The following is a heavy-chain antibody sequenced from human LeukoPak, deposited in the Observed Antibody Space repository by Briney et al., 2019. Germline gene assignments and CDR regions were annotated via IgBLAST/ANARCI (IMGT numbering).Heavy chain of an antibody. CDR2: IGGNGRST. CDR1: GFTFSTYG. D-gene: IGHD3-22*01. J-gene: IGHJ4*02. CDR3: IIVRSGHYDSSGPDN. V-gene: IGHV3-64D*09. Sequence: GGSLRLSCLASGFTFSTYGMHWFRQAPGKGLEYVSAIGGNGRSTYYADSLKGRFTISRDNSKNTVYLQMSSLSAEDTAVYYSIIVRSGHYDSSGPDNWGQGALVTVSS.